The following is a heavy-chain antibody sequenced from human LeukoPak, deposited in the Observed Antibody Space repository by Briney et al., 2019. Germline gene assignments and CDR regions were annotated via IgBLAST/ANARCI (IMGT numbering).Heavy chain of an antibody. V-gene: IGHV4-59*01. CDR3: ARGPRMVAMNGYAFDI. CDR2: IYYSGST. J-gene: IGHJ3*02. D-gene: IGHD2-2*01. Sequence: SETLSLTCTVSGGSISSYYWSWIRQPPGKGLEWIAYIYYSGSTNYNPSLKSRVTISVDTSKNQFSLKLSSVTAADTAMYYCARGPRMVAMNGYAFDIWGPGTTVIVSS. CDR1: GGSISSYY.